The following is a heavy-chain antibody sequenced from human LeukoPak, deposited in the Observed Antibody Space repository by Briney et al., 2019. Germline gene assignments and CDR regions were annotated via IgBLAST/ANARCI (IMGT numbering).Heavy chain of an antibody. CDR3: ARARGELPIDAFDI. CDR2: ISAYNGNT. Sequence: ASVKVSCKASGYTFTSYGITWVRQAPGQGLEWMGWISAYNGNTNYAQKLQGRVTMTTDTSTSTVYMELSSLRSEDTAVYYCARARGELPIDAFDIWGQGTMVTVSS. CDR1: GYTFTSYG. D-gene: IGHD1-26*01. V-gene: IGHV1-18*01. J-gene: IGHJ3*02.